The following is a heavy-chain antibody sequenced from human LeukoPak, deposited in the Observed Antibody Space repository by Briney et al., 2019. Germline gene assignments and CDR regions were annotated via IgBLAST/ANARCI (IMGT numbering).Heavy chain of an antibody. V-gene: IGHV3-23*01. CDR3: TTDEWPYYDSSGYPDY. CDR1: GFPLSSYA. CDR2: TSSSDAGT. Sequence: PGGSLRLSCAAFGFPLSSYAMSWVRQAPGKGLEWVSATSSSDAGTYHADSVRGRFTISRDNSKNTLYLQMNSLKTEDTAVYYCTTDEWPYYDSSGYPDYWGQGTLVTVSS. J-gene: IGHJ4*02. D-gene: IGHD3-22*01.